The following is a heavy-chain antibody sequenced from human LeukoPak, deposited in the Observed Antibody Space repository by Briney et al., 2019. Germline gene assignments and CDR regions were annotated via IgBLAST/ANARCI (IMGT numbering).Heavy chain of an antibody. Sequence: PGGSLRLSCAASGFTFSSYAMSWVRQAPGKGLEGVSAISGSGGSTYYADSVKGRFTISRDNSKNTLYLQMNSLRAEDTAVYYCAKDAPIAAAGTNWFDPWGQGTLVTVSS. J-gene: IGHJ5*02. V-gene: IGHV3-23*01. D-gene: IGHD6-13*01. CDR2: ISGSGGST. CDR1: GFTFSSYA. CDR3: AKDAPIAAAGTNWFDP.